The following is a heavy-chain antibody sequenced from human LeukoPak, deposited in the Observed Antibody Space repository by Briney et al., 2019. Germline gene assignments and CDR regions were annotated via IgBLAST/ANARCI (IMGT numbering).Heavy chain of an antibody. CDR3: ARGQMAYCSSTSCYSHFDY. Sequence: PSETLSLTCAVYGGSFSGYYWSWIRQPPGKGLEWIGEINHSGSTNYNPFLKSRVTISVDTSKNQFSLKLSSVTAADTAVYYCARGQMAYCSSTSCYSHFDYWGQGTLVTVSS. CDR1: GGSFSGYY. J-gene: IGHJ4*02. V-gene: IGHV4-34*01. CDR2: INHSGST. D-gene: IGHD2-2*01.